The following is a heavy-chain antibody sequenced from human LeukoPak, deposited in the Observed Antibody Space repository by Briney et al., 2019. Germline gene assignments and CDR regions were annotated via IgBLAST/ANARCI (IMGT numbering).Heavy chain of an antibody. CDR3: ARHYGP. D-gene: IGHD3-16*01. CDR1: GGSFSGYY. Sequence: SETLSLTCAVYGGSFSGYYWSWIRQPPGKGLEWIGEINHSGSTNYNPPLKSRVTISVDTSKNQFSLKLNSVTATDTAVYYCARHYGPWGQGTLVTVSS. V-gene: IGHV4-34*01. J-gene: IGHJ4*02. CDR2: INHSGST.